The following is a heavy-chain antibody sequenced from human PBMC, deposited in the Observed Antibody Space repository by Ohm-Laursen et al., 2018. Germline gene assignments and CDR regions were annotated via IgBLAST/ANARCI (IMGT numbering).Heavy chain of an antibody. CDR2: VSYSENT. CDR3: ARHASVTGLDY. V-gene: IGHV4-31*11. D-gene: IGHD6-19*01. CDR1: GGSFSSADYY. J-gene: IGHJ4*02. Sequence: TLSLTCAVSGGSFSSADYYWSWIRHHPGKGLGWIGYVSYSENTYYNPSLKSRLLISVDRSKNQFSLKLSSVIAADTAMYYCARHASVTGLDYWGQGTLVTVSS.